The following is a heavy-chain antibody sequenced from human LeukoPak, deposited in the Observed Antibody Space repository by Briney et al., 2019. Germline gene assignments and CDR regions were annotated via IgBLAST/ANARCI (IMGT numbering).Heavy chain of an antibody. CDR3: ARDAGGYCSSTSCFFGNWFDP. Sequence: SETLSLTCTVSGGSISSYYWSWIRQPPGKGLEWIGYIYYSGSTNYNPSLKSRVTISVDTSKNQFSLKLSSVTAADTAVYYCARDAGGYCSSTSCFFGNWFDPWGQGTLVTVSS. J-gene: IGHJ5*02. CDR1: GGSISSYY. CDR2: IYYSGST. D-gene: IGHD2-2*01. V-gene: IGHV4-59*01.